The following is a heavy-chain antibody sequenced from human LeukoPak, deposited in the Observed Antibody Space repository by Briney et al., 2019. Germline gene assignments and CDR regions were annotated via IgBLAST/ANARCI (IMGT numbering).Heavy chain of an antibody. J-gene: IGHJ4*02. Sequence: ASVKVSCKASGYTFTSYAMHWVRQAPGQRLEWMGWINAGNGNTKYSQKFQGRVTITRDTSASTAYMELSSLRSEGTAVYYCATLWFGELVLDYWGQGTLVTVSS. V-gene: IGHV1-3*01. D-gene: IGHD3-10*01. CDR2: INAGNGNT. CDR1: GYTFTSYA. CDR3: ATLWFGELVLDY.